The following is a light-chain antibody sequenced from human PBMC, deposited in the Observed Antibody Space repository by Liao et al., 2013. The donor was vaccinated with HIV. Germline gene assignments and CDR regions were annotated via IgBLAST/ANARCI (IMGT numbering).Light chain of an antibody. V-gene: IGLV3-21*01. CDR1: NVGSES. CDR3: QVWDSSSDHYV. CDR2: YDT. J-gene: IGLJ1*01. Sequence: SYELTQPPSVSVAPGETARITCGGHNVGSESVHWFQQKPGQAPLKVMSYDTHRPSGIPERFSGSNSGNTATLTITRVEAGDEADYYCQVWDSSSDHYVFGTGTKVTVL.